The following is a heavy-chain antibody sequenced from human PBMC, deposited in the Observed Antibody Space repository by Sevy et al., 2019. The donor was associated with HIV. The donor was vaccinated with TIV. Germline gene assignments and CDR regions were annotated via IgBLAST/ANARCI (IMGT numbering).Heavy chain of an antibody. V-gene: IGHV3-74*01. D-gene: IGHD3-10*01. CDR3: ARGTRGVVDS. CDR2: INSDGEST. Sequence: GGSLRLSCAASGFTSNNFWLHWDRQAPGKGLVWVSRINSDGESTGYAHFVKGRFTISRDNAKNTAYLQMNSLRADDTAIYYCARGTRGVVDSWGQGTLVTVSS. J-gene: IGHJ4*02. CDR1: GFTSNNFW.